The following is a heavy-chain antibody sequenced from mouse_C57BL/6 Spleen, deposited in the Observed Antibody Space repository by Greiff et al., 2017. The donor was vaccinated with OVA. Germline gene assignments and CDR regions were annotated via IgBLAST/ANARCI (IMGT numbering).Heavy chain of an antibody. CDR3: ARNYYGGSSYYAMDY. V-gene: IGHV5-17*01. CDR2: ISSGSSTI. J-gene: IGHJ4*01. Sequence: EVQLVESGGGLVKPGGSLKLSCAASGFTFSDYGMHWVRQAPEKGLEWVAYISSGSSTIYYADTLKGRFTISRDNSTNTLFLQMTSLRSEDTAMYYCARNYYGGSSYYAMDYWGQGTSVTGAS. CDR1: GFTFSDYG. D-gene: IGHD1-1*01.